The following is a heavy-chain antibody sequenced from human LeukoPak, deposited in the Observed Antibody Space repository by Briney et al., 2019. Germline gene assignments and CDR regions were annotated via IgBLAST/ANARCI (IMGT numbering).Heavy chain of an antibody. J-gene: IGHJ4*02. V-gene: IGHV4-39*01. CDR1: NGSIFSHNSY. CDR2: MYYSGTT. Sequence: PSETLSLSCTVSNGSIFSHNSYWAWVRQPPGKGLEWIVGMYYSGTTYYNPSLQSRVTMSVDMAKNHFYLNMTSVSAADTAVYFCAKLVGTTGYFDLWGRGALVTVAS. CDR3: AKLVGTTGYFDL. D-gene: IGHD1-1*01.